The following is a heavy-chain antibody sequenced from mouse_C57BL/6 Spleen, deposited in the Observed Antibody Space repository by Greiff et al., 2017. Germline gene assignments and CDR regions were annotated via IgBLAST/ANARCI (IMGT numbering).Heavy chain of an antibody. V-gene: IGHV5-12*01. Sequence: EVKVVESGGGLVQPGGSLKLSCAASGFTFSDYYMYWVRQTPEKRLEWVAYISNGGGSTYYPDTVKGRFTISRDNAKNTLYLQMSRLKSEDTAMYYCARREDGYYGAMDYWGQGTSVTVSS. CDR3: ARREDGYYGAMDY. D-gene: IGHD2-3*01. J-gene: IGHJ4*01. CDR2: ISNGGGST. CDR1: GFTFSDYY.